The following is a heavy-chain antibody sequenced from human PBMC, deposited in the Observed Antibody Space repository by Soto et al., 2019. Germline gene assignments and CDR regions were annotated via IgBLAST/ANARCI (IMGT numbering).Heavy chain of an antibody. CDR2: IIPIFGTA. D-gene: IGHD3-22*01. V-gene: IGHV1-69*13. J-gene: IGHJ4*02. CDR1: GGTFSSYA. Sequence: SVKVSCKASGGTFSSYAISWVRQAPGQGLEWMGGIIPIFGTANYAQKFQGRVTITADESTSTAYMELSSLRSEDTAVYYCARDPPYYYDSSGYNDYWGQRTLVTVSS. CDR3: ARDPPYYYDSSGYNDY.